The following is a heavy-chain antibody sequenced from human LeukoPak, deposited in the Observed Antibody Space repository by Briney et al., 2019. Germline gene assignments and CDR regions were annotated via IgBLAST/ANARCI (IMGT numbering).Heavy chain of an antibody. Sequence: GGSLRLSCAASGFTFSSYWMSWVRQAPGKGLEWVANIKPDGVGKDYVDSVKGRFTLSRDNAKNSLFLQMNSLRAEDTAMYYCVRGGGDYWGQGILVTVTS. CDR3: VRGGGDY. V-gene: IGHV3-7*01. CDR1: GFTFSSYW. J-gene: IGHJ4*02. D-gene: IGHD3-16*01. CDR2: IKPDGVGK.